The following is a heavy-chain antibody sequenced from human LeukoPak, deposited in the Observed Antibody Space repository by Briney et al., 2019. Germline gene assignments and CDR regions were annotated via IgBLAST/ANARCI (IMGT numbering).Heavy chain of an antibody. Sequence: ASVKVSCKASGYTFTGYYMHWVRQAPGQGLGWMGWINPNSGGTNYAQKFQGRVTMTRDTSISTAYMELSRLRSDDAAVYYCARNLHYYDSSGPDYWGQGTLVTASS. D-gene: IGHD3-22*01. J-gene: IGHJ4*02. CDR3: ARNLHYYDSSGPDY. V-gene: IGHV1-2*02. CDR2: INPNSGGT. CDR1: GYTFTGYY.